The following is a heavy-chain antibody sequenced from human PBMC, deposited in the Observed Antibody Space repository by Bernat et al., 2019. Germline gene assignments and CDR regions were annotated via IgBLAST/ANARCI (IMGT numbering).Heavy chain of an antibody. CDR3: ARGVSGGSGSYYYYYGMDV. CDR2: INPNSGGT. CDR1: GYTFTGYY. Sequence: GKGGKAGAEGKKPGASVKVSCKASGYTFTGYYMHWVRLAPGQGLEWMGWINPNSGGTNYAQKFQGWVTMTRDTSISTAYMELSRLRSDDTAVYYCARGVSGGSGSYYYYYGMDVWGQGTTVTVSS. J-gene: IGHJ6*02. D-gene: IGHD3-10*01. V-gene: IGHV1-2*04.